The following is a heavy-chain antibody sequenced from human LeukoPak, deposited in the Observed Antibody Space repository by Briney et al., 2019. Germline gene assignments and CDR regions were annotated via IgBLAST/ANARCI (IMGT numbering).Heavy chain of an antibody. CDR2: IRYDGSNK. CDR1: GFTFSSYG. J-gene: IGHJ3*02. D-gene: IGHD5-12*01. CDR3: AKPRDIWAAFDI. V-gene: IGHV3-30*02. Sequence: GGSLRLSCAASGFTFSSYGMHWVRQAPGKGLEWVAFIRYDGSNKYYADSVKGRFTISRDNSKNTLYLQMNSLRAEDTAVYYCAKPRDIWAAFDIWGQGTMVTVSS.